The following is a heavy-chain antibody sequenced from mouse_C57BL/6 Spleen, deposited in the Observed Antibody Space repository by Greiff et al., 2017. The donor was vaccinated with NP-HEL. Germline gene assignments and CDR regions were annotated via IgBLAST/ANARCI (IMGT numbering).Heavy chain of an antibody. D-gene: IGHD1-1*01. CDR1: GYTFTSYG. Sequence: QVQLQQSGAELARPGASVKLSCKASGYTFTSYGISWVKQRTGQGLEWIGEIYPRSGNNYYNEKFKGKATLTADKSSSTAYMELRSLTSEDSAVYFCAEGYYGSSYENYWGQGTTLTVST. V-gene: IGHV1-81*01. CDR3: AEGYYGSSYENY. J-gene: IGHJ2*01. CDR2: IYPRSGNN.